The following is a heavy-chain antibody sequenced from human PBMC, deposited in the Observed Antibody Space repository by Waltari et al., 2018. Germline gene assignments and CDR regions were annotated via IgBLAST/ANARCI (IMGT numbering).Heavy chain of an antibody. CDR1: GYTFTGYY. Sequence: QVQLVQSGAEVKKPGASVKVSCKASGYTFTGYYMHWVRQAPGQGLEWMGRMNLNSGGTNYAQKFQGRVTMTRDTSNSTAYMELSRLRSDDTAVYYCARDVELGIGGYYFDYWGQGTLVTVSS. D-gene: IGHD7-27*01. J-gene: IGHJ4*02. CDR2: MNLNSGGT. V-gene: IGHV1-2*06. CDR3: ARDVELGIGGYYFDY.